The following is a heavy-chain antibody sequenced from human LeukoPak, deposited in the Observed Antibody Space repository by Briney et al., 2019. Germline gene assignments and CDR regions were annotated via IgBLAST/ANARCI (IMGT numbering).Heavy chain of an antibody. CDR3: ARDKYYDFWSGYLLYYMDV. CDR1: GYTFTNYG. Sequence: GASGKVSCKASGYTFTNYGISWVRQAPGQGLEWMGWTSAYNGNTNYAQKLQGRVTMTTDTSTSTAYMELRSLRSDDTAVYYCARDKYYDFWSGYLLYYMDVWGKGTTVTVSS. J-gene: IGHJ6*03. V-gene: IGHV1-18*01. CDR2: TSAYNGNT. D-gene: IGHD3-3*01.